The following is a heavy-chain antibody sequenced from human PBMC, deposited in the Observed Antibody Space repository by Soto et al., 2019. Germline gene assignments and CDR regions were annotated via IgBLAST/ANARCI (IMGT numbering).Heavy chain of an antibody. CDR3: GKVGRNWNWDV. CDR2: ISGTSSQST. V-gene: IGHV3-23*01. J-gene: IGHJ6*02. CDR1: GFLFSTNA. Sequence: EVQLLESGGGLVQPGGSLRLSCAASGFLFSTNAMSWVRQAPGKGLQWVAGISGTSSQSTYYPDSMKGRFTVSSDNSKDTVYRQMNSLRVEDTAMYFCGKVGRNWNWDVWVQGVTVCVSS. D-gene: IGHD1-20*01.